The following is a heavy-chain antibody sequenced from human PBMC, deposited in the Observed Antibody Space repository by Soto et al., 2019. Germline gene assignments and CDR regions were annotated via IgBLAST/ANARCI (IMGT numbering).Heavy chain of an antibody. V-gene: IGHV4-31*03. CDR1: GGSINSGGYY. CDR2: IYYSGST. J-gene: IGHJ4*02. Sequence: QVQLQESGPGLVKPSQTLTLTCSVSGGSINSGGYYWTWIRQHPGKGLEWIWNIYYSGSTSYKPSLKKRLTISIDTSKTPFSLKLSSVTAADTAVYYCARSSISKKIDYWGQATLVTVSS. CDR3: ARSSISKKIDY. D-gene: IGHD2-2*01.